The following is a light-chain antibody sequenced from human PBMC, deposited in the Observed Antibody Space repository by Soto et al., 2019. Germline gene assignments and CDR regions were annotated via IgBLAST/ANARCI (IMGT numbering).Light chain of an antibody. Sequence: EIVLTQSPGTLSLSPGERATLSCRASQSISSTFLAWYQHKPGQAPRVLIYGTSRRASGIPDRFSGGGSGTEFNLTISRLEPEDFAVYYCQQYDSSWTFGQGTKVEVK. V-gene: IGKV3-20*01. CDR2: GTS. CDR1: QSISSTF. CDR3: QQYDSSWT. J-gene: IGKJ1*01.